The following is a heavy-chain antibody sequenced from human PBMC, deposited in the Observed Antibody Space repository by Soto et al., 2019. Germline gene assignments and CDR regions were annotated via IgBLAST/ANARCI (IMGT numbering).Heavy chain of an antibody. CDR1: GYTFTSYD. D-gene: IGHD6-6*01. J-gene: IGHJ3*02. V-gene: IGHV1-8*01. CDR3: ARVIHSSSSDAFDI. CDR2: MNPNSGNT. Sequence: VASVKVSCKASGYTFTSYDIDWVRQATGQGLEWMGWMNPNSGNTGYAQKFQGRVTMTRNTSISTAYMELSSLRSEGTAVYYCARVIHSSSSDAFDIWGQGTMVTVSS.